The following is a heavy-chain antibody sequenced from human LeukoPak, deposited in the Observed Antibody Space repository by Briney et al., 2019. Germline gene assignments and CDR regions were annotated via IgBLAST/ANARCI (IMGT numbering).Heavy chain of an antibody. J-gene: IGHJ5*02. D-gene: IGHD3-9*01. CDR2: INHSGST. CDR1: GGSFSGYY. Sequence: SETLSLTCAVYGGSFSGYYWSWIRQPPGKGLEWIGEINHSGSTNYNPSLKSRVTISVDTSKNQFSLKLSSVTAADTAVYYCARIDYDILTGYSWGQGTLVTVSS. CDR3: ARIDYDILTGYS. V-gene: IGHV4-34*01.